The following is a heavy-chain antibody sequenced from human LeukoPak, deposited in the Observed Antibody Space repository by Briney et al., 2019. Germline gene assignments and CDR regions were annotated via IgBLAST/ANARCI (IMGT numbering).Heavy chain of an antibody. CDR1: GGSISSGGYY. D-gene: IGHD1/OR15-1a*01. CDR2: IYYSGST. CDR3: ARENKQDWFDP. V-gene: IGHV4-31*03. Sequence: SETLSLTCTVSGGSISSGGYYWSWIRQHPGKGLEWIGYIYYSGSTYYNPSLKSRVTISVGTSKNQFSLKLSSVTAADTAVYYCARENKQDWFDPWGQGTLVAVSS. J-gene: IGHJ5*02.